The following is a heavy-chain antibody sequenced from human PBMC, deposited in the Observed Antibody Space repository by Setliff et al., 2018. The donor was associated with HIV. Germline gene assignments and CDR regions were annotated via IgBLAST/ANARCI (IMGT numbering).Heavy chain of an antibody. CDR1: GLPFGNYY. Sequence: PSETLSLTCGLNGLPFGNYYWNWIRQSPGKGLEWIVEVNHNGNINYNPSLQSRVTVSVDTSKPHYSLKMNSVTAADTAVYYRAITLVGVTTEMYWGQGTLVTVSS. D-gene: IGHD2-21*02. CDR3: AITLVGVTTEMY. V-gene: IGHV4-34*01. J-gene: IGHJ4*02. CDR2: VNHNGNI.